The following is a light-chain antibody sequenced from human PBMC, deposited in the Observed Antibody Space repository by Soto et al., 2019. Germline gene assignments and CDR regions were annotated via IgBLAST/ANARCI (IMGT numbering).Light chain of an antibody. CDR3: SSYTSSSTYVV. V-gene: IGLV2-14*01. J-gene: IGLJ2*01. CDR1: SSDVGGYNY. CDR2: DVS. Sequence: QSALTQPASVSGSPGQSITISCTGTSSDVGGYNYVSWYQQHPGKAPKLMIYDVSNRPSGDSNRFSGSKSGNTASLTISGLQAEDEADYYCSSYTSSSTYVVFGGGTKVTVL.